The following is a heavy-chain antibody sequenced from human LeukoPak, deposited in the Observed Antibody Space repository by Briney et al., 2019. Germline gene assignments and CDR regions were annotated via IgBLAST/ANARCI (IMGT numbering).Heavy chain of an antibody. CDR2: INHSGST. J-gene: IGHJ4*02. D-gene: IGHD6-13*01. Sequence: PGGSLRLSCAASGFTFSSYEMNWVRQPPGKGLEWIGEINHSGSTNYNPSLKSRVTISVDTSKNQFSLKLSSVTAADTAVYYCARYSSSWSYFDYWGQGTLVTVSS. CDR3: ARYSSSWSYFDY. V-gene: IGHV4-34*01. CDR1: GFTFSSYE.